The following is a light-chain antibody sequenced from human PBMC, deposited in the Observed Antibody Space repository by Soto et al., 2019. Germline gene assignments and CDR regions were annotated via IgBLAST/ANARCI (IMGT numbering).Light chain of an antibody. V-gene: IGKV3-20*01. J-gene: IGKJ1*01. CDR3: QQYGSSPWT. Sequence: EIVLPQSPGTLSLSPGERATLSCRASQSVSSSYLAWYKQKPGQAPRLLIYGASSRATGIPDRFSGSGSGTDFTRTISRLEPEDFAVYYCQQYGSSPWTFGQGTKVEIK. CDR1: QSVSSSY. CDR2: GAS.